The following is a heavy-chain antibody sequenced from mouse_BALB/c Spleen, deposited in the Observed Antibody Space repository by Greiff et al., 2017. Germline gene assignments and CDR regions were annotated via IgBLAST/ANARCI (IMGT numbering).Heavy chain of an antibody. D-gene: IGHD2-1*01. V-gene: IGHV1S126*01. CDR1: GYSFTSYW. J-gene: IGHJ3*01. Sequence: QVQLKESGPQLVRPGASVKISCKASGYSFTSYWMHWVKQRPGQGLEWIGMIDPSDSETRLNQKFKDKATLTVDKSSSTAYMQLSSPTSEDSAVYYCARKDYGNYVAYWGQGTLVTVSA. CDR2: IDPSDSET. CDR3: ARKDYGNYVAY.